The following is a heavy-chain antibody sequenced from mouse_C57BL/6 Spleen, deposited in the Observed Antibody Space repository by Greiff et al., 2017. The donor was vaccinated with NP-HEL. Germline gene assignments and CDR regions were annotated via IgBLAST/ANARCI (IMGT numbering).Heavy chain of an antibody. V-gene: IGHV1-62-2*01. CDR2: FYPGSGSI. J-gene: IGHJ4*01. D-gene: IGHD2-12*01. Sequence: QVQLQQSGAELVKPGASVKLSCKASGYTFTEYTIHWVKQRSGQGLEWIGWFYPGSGSIKYNEKFKDKATLTSDKSSKTVYIELSRLTSEDSAVYICARQHYYMGAMDYWGQGTSVTVSS. CDR3: ARQHYYMGAMDY. CDR1: GYTFTEYT.